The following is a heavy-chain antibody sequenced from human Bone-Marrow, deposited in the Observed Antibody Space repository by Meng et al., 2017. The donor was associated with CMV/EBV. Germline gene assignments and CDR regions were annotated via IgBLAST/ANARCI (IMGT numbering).Heavy chain of an antibody. V-gene: IGHV3-49*04. D-gene: IGHD5/OR15-5a*01. CDR1: GFPFSGYT. J-gene: IGHJ4*02. CDR3: TRDYLFYAFDY. CDR2: IRSKAYGGTT. Sequence: GESLKISCVASGFPFSGYTMTWVRQAPGKGLEWVGFIRSKAYGGTTEYAASVKGRFTISRDDSKSIAYLQMNSLKTEDTAVYYCTRDYLFYAFDYWGQGTLVTVSS.